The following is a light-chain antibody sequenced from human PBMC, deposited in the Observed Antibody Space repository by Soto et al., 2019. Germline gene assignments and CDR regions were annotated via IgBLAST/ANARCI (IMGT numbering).Light chain of an antibody. V-gene: IGLV2-14*03. J-gene: IGLJ1*01. CDR2: DVT. Sequence: QAASVSGSPGQSITFSCTGTSSDVGGYNYVSWYQQHPGKAPKLMIYDVTNRPSGVSDRFSGSKSGNTASLTISGLQAEDEADYYCCSYTSSSTYVFGTGTKVTVL. CDR1: SSDVGGYNY. CDR3: CSYTSSSTYV.